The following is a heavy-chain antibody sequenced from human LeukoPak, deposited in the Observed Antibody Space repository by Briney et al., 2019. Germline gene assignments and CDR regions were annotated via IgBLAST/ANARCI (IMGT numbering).Heavy chain of an antibody. J-gene: IGHJ4*02. CDR3: ARNTQYYYGSGENDY. CDR1: GFTFSDSY. Sequence: TGGSLRLSCAASGFTFSDSYMTWVRQAPGKGVEWVAYISGSGHDINYSDSVKGRFTISRDNAKNSLYLQMSSLRVEDTAVYYCARNTQYYYGSGENDYWGQGTLVTVSS. CDR2: ISGSGHDI. V-gene: IGHV3-11*04. D-gene: IGHD3-10*01.